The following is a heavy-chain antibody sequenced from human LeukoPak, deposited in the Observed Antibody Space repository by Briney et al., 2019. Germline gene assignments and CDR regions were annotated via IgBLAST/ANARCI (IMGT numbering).Heavy chain of an antibody. CDR2: IRSKANSYAT. CDR1: GFTFSGSA. CDR3: SGRAAADFDY. V-gene: IGHV3-73*01. D-gene: IGHD6-13*01. J-gene: IGHJ4*02. Sequence: PGGSLRLSCAASGFTFSGSAMHWVRQASGKGLEWVGRIRSKANSYATAYAASVKGRFTISRDDSKNTAYLQMNSLKTEDTAVYYCSGRAAADFDYWGQGTLVTVSS.